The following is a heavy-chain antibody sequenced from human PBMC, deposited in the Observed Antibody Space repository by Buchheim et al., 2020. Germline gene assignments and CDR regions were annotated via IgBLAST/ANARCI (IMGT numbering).Heavy chain of an antibody. CDR3: ASLMNVAGVQGVIITDYYYYYGMDV. J-gene: IGHJ6*02. D-gene: IGHD3-10*01. V-gene: IGHV1-46*01. CDR2: INPSGGST. Sequence: QVQLVQSGAEVKKPGASVKVSCKASGYTFTSYYMHWVRQAPGQGLEWMGIINPSGGSTSYAQKFQGRVTMTRDTSTSTVYMELSSLRSEDTAVYYCASLMNVAGVQGVIITDYYYYYGMDVWGQGTT. CDR1: GYTFTSYY.